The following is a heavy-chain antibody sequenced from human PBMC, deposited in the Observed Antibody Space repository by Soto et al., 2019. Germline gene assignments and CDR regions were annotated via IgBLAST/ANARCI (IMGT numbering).Heavy chain of an antibody. J-gene: IGHJ4*02. CDR2: ISSSSSAI. CDR3: SRVKYIDYVRSIDY. V-gene: IGHV3-48*03. Sequence: EVQLVESGGGLVQPGGSLRLSCAASGFTFSSYEMSWVRQAPGKGLEWVSYISSSSSAIYYADSVKGRFTISRDNAKNSLYLQMSTLRAEDTAVYYCSRVKYIDYVRSIDYWGQGTLVTVSS. CDR1: GFTFSSYE. D-gene: IGHD3-10*02.